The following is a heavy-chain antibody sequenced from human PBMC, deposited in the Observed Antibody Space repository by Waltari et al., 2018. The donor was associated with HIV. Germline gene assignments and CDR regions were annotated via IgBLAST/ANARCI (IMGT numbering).Heavy chain of an antibody. CDR1: GFTFSSYA. CDR2: ISSNGGST. V-gene: IGHV3-64*01. CDR3: ARGRAPNWNYDAFDI. D-gene: IGHD1-7*01. Sequence: EVQLVESGGGLVQPGGSLRLSCAASGFTFSSYAMHWVRQAPGKGLEYVSAISSNGGSTYYANSVKGRFTISRDNSKNTLYLQMGSLRAEDMAVYYCARGRAPNWNYDAFDIWGQGTMVTVSS. J-gene: IGHJ3*02.